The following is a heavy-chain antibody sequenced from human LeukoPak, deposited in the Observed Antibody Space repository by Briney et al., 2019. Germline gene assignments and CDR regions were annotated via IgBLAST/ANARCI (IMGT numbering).Heavy chain of an antibody. Sequence: SVKVSCKASGGTFTSYAISWVRQAPGQGLEWMGGIITIFGTANYAQKLQGRVTITTDEPTSTAYMDLSLLRPRDRAVYYCARAERITIFGGVISPFDYWGQGTLVTVSS. D-gene: IGHD3-3*01. CDR1: GGTFTSYA. J-gene: IGHJ4*02. CDR3: ARAERITIFGGVISPFDY. V-gene: IGHV1-69*05. CDR2: IITIFGTA.